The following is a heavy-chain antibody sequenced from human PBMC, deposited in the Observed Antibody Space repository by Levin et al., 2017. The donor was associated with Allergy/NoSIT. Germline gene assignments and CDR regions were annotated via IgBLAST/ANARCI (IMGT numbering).Heavy chain of an antibody. J-gene: IGHJ6*02. CDR1: GFTFSSYA. Sequence: PGGSLRLSCAASGFTFSSYAMSWVRQAPGKGLEWVSAISGSGGRTYYADSVKGRFTISRDNSKNTLYLQMNSLRAEDTAVYYCASIAKIVVVPAAESSRNVWGEGTTVTVS. V-gene: IGHV3-23*01. D-gene: IGHD2-2*01. CDR2: ISGSGGRT. CDR3: ASIAKIVVVPAAESSRNV.